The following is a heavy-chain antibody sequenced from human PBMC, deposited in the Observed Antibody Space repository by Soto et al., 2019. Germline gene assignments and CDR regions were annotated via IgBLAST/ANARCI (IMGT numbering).Heavy chain of an antibody. V-gene: IGHV1-2*04. D-gene: IGHD3-3*01. Sequence: ASVKVSCKASGYTFTGYYMHWVRQAPGQGLEWMGWINPNSGGTNYAQKFQGWVTMTRDTSISTAYMELSRLRSDDTAVYYCARDVGNYDFWSGYYTYNWVDPCGQGTLVTVSS. J-gene: IGHJ5*02. CDR1: GYTFTGYY. CDR3: ARDVGNYDFWSGYYTYNWVDP. CDR2: INPNSGGT.